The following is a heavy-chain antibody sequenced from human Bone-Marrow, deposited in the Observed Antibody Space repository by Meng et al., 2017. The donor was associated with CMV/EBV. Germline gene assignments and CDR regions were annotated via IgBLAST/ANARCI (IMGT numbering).Heavy chain of an antibody. CDR3: ARDATEQAGNTMLIVAYDAFDV. CDR2: INPIGDIT. CDR1: GYIFTTYY. Sequence: ASVKVSCKASGYIFTTYYIHWVRQAPGQGLEWMGIINPIGDITTYAQNFQGRLTMTRDTSTSTVYMELSSLTSEDTAIYYCARDATEQAGNTMLIVAYDAFDVWGQGTVVTVSS. D-gene: IGHD3-10*02. J-gene: IGHJ3*01. V-gene: IGHV1-46*01.